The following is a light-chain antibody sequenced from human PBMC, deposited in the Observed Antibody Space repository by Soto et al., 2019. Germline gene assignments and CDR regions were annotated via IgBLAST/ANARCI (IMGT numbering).Light chain of an antibody. CDR3: QQYNNWPQT. V-gene: IGKV3-15*01. CDR1: QAINNN. Sequence: ESVLTQSPATQSLSPGEKATLSCRASQAINNNVAWYQLKDGQVPRLLIYGASTRAADVPARFSGGGSGTEFTLTISSLQSEDFAEYHCQQYNNWPQTFGQGTKVDIK. J-gene: IGKJ1*01. CDR2: GAS.